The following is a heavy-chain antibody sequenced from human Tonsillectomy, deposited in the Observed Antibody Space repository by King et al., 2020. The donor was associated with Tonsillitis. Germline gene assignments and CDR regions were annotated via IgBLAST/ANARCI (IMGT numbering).Heavy chain of an antibody. CDR1: GFTFSSYW. J-gene: IGHJ4*02. D-gene: IGHD3-9*01. Sequence: LQLVQSGGGLVQPGGSLRLSCAASGFTFSSYWMSWVRQAPGKGLEWVANIKQDGSEKYYVDSVKGRFTISRDNAKNSLYLQMNSLRAEDTAVYYCARDRGDILTGYSIDYWGQGTLVTVSS. V-gene: IGHV3-7*01. CDR3: ARDRGDILTGYSIDY. CDR2: IKQDGSEK.